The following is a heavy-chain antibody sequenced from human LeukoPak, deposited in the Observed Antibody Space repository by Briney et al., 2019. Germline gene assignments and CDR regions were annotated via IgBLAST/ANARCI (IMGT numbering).Heavy chain of an antibody. V-gene: IGHV4-34*01. Sequence: NPSETLSLTCAVYGGSFSGYYWSWIRQPPGKGLEWIGEINHSGSTNYNPSLKSRVTISVDTSKNQFSLKLSSVTAADTAVYYCARAGLLWFGESTYYFDYWGQGTLVTVSS. J-gene: IGHJ4*02. CDR1: GGSFSGYY. D-gene: IGHD3-10*01. CDR2: INHSGST. CDR3: ARAGLLWFGESTYYFDY.